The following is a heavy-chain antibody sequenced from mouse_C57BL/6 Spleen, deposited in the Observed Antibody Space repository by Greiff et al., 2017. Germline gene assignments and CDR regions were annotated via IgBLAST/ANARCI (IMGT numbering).Heavy chain of an antibody. J-gene: IGHJ1*03. D-gene: IGHD1-1*01. V-gene: IGHV1-26*01. CDR1: GYTFTDYY. CDR2: INPNNGGT. CDR3: ARPSTVAYWYFDV. Sequence: VQLQQSGPELVKPGASVKISCKASGYTFTDYYMNWVKQSHGKSLEWIGDINPNNGGTSYNQKFKGKATLTVDKSSSTAYMELRSLTSEDSAVYYCARPSTVAYWYFDVWGTGTTVTVSS.